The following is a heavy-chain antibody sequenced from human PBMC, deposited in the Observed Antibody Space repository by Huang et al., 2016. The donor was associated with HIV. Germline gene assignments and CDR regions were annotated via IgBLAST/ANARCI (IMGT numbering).Heavy chain of an antibody. V-gene: IGHV4-34*01. CDR1: GGSFSGYY. CDR2: INHSGST. D-gene: IGHD6-13*01. J-gene: IGHJ4*02. CDR3: ASLAAATTSFDY. Sequence: QVQLQQWGAGLLKPSETLSLTCAVYGGSFSGYYWSWIRQPPGKGLEWIGEINHSGSTHYNPPPKSRVTISVDTSKNQFSLKLSSVTAADTAVYYCASLAAATTSFDYWGQGTLVTVSS.